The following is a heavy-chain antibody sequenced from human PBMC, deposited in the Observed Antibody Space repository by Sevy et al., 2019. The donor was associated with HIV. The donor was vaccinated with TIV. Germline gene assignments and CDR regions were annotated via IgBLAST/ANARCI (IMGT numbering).Heavy chain of an antibody. D-gene: IGHD3-10*01. CDR1: GFTVSTNY. J-gene: IGHJ6*03. CDR2: IYSGGST. V-gene: IGHV3-53*01. CDR3: ASAALGGAYYYCMDV. Sequence: LSLTCAASGFTVSTNYMSWVRQAPGKGLEWVSVIYSGGSTYYADSVKGRFTISSDNSKNTLYLQMNSLRAEDTAVYYCASAALGGAYYYCMDVWGKGTTVTVSS.